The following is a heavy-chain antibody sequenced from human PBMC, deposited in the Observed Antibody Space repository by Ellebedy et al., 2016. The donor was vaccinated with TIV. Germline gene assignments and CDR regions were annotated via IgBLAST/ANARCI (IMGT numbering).Heavy chain of an antibody. CDR3: ARTFTETLGGLSTHWVLDF. CDR1: GGSIRGSY. CDR2: IYYSGST. V-gene: IGHV4-59*01. Sequence: GSLRLSCTVSGGSIRGSYWSWIRQPPGKGLEWIGYIYYSGSTNYNPSLTNRVTISVDTSKKQFSLKLNSVTAADTAVYYCARTFTETLGGLSTHWVLDFWGQGTLVTASS. D-gene: IGHD2-2*01. J-gene: IGHJ4*02.